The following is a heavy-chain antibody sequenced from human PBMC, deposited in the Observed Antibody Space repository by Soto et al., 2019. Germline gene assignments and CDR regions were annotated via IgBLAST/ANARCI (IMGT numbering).Heavy chain of an antibody. CDR3: AKVNDYYYYMDV. J-gene: IGHJ6*03. CDR1: GFTFSSYA. CDR2: ISGSGGST. Sequence: EVQLLESGGGLVQPGGSLRLSCAASGFTFSSYAMSWVRQAPGKGLEWVSAISGSGGSTYYADSVKGRFTISRDNSKNTLYLQMNSLRAEDTAAYYCAKVNDYYYYMDVWGKGTTVTVSS. V-gene: IGHV3-23*01.